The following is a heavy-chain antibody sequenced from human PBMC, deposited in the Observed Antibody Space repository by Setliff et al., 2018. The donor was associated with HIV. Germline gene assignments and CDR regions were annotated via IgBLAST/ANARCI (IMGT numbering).Heavy chain of an antibody. J-gene: IGHJ4*02. D-gene: IGHD2-2*01. Sequence: SETLSLTCTASYATISTADYYWSWIRQPPGKGLEWIGFVSYTGTTHYNPSLKSRLTISIDTSENQFSLKLSSVTAADTAVYYCARLGTTSRDFDSWGQGTLVTVSS. CDR2: VSYTGTT. CDR1: YATISTADYY. CDR3: ARLGTTSRDFDS. V-gene: IGHV4-30-4*01.